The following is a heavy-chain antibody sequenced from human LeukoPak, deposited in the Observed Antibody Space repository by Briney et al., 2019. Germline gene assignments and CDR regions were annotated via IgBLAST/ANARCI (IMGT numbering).Heavy chain of an antibody. Sequence: SETLSLTCAVYGGSFSGYYWSWIRQPPGKGLEWIGEINHSGSTNYNPSLKSRVTISVDTSKNQFSLKLSSVTAADTAVYYYARVWTHWGQGTLVTVSS. CDR3: ARVWTH. CDR1: GGSFSGYY. CDR2: INHSGST. D-gene: IGHD3/OR15-3a*01. V-gene: IGHV4-34*01. J-gene: IGHJ4*02.